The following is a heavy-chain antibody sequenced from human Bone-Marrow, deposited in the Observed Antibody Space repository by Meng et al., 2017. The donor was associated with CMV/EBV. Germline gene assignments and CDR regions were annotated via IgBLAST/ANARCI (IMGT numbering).Heavy chain of an antibody. D-gene: IGHD6-13*01. CDR1: GSFSGYY. CDR3: ARGLGYEGQQLVLAGFDY. V-gene: IGHV4-34*01. Sequence: GSFSGYYWSWIRQPPGKGLEWIGEINHSGSTNYNPSLKSRVTISVDTSKNQFSLKLSSVTAADTAVYYCARGLGYEGQQLVLAGFDYWGQGTLVTVSS. J-gene: IGHJ4*02. CDR2: INHSGST.